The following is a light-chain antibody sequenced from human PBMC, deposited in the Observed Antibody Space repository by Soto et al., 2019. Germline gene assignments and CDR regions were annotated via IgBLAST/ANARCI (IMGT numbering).Light chain of an antibody. CDR2: DTS. V-gene: IGKV3-15*01. CDR3: QQYSNWHPIT. J-gene: IGKJ5*01. Sequence: ETLMTQSPGTLSVSLGERATLTCRASQSVSIHLAWYQQKPGQAPRLLIYDTSTRATGIPARFSGSGSGTEFTLTISSLQSEDFAAYYCQQYSNWHPITFGQGTRLEIK. CDR1: QSVSIH.